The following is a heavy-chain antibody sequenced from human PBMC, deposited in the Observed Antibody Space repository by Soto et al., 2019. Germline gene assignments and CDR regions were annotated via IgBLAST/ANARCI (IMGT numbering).Heavy chain of an antibody. CDR2: IIPIFGTA. CDR1: GGTFSSYA. CDR3: ARALSGYRSFDY. V-gene: IGHV1-69*13. J-gene: IGHJ4*02. D-gene: IGHD3-10*01. Sequence: SVKVSCKASGGTFSSYAISWVRQAPGQGLEWMGGIIPIFGTANYAQKFQGRVTITADESTSTAYMELSSLRSEDTAAYYCARALSGYRSFDYWGQGTLVTVSS.